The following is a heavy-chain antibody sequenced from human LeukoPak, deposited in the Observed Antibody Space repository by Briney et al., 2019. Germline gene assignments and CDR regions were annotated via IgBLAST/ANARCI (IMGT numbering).Heavy chain of an antibody. CDR1: GFTFSSYG. D-gene: IGHD2-2*02. CDR2: IRYDGSNK. CDR3: AKGACSSTSCYTNYYYYYMDV. V-gene: IGHV3-30*02. J-gene: IGHJ6*03. Sequence: GGSLRLSCAASGFTFSSYGMHWVRQAPGKGQEWVAFIRYDGSNKYYADSVKGRFTISRDNSKNTLYLQMNSLRAEDTAVYYCAKGACSSTSCYTNYYYYYMDVWGKGTTVTVSS.